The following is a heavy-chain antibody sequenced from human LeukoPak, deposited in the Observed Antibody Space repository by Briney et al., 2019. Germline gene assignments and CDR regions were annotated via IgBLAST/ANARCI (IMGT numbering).Heavy chain of an antibody. V-gene: IGHV3-7*01. D-gene: IGHD4-17*01. CDR3: AITVTGGIDY. CDR1: GFTFSSRDW. Sequence: GGSLRLSCVASGFTFSSRDWMTWVRQAPGKGLEWVANIKQDGSEKNYVDSVKGRFTISRDNAKNSVDLQMNSLRVEDTAVYYCAITVTGGIDYWGQGTLVTVSS. J-gene: IGHJ4*02. CDR2: IKQDGSEK.